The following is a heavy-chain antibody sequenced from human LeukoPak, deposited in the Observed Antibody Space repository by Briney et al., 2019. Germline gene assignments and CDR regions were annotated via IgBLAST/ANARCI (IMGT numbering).Heavy chain of an antibody. CDR1: GFTFSSYW. V-gene: IGHV3-7*03. D-gene: IGHD3-22*01. CDR2: IKQDGSEK. J-gene: IGHJ4*02. Sequence: GGSLRLSCAASGFTFSSYWMSWVRQAPGKGLEWVANIKQDGSEKYYVDSVKGRFTISRDNAKNSLYLQMNSLRAEDTALYYCAKDGVPYYYDSSGYAYFDYWGQGTLVTVSS. CDR3: AKDGVPYYYDSSGYAYFDY.